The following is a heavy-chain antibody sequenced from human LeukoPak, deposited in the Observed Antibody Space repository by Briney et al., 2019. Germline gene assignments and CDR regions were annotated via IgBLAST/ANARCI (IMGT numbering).Heavy chain of an antibody. CDR1: GFTFSDYY. V-gene: IGHV3-11*04. D-gene: IGHD3-10*01. J-gene: IGHJ4*02. Sequence: PGGSLRLSCAASGFTFSDYYMSWIRQAPGKGLEWVSYISNSGSTIYYADSVKGRFTISRDNAKNSVYLQMNSLRAEDTAVYYCARDRDDESEAYSFDYWGQGTLVTVSS. CDR3: ARDRDDESEAYSFDY. CDR2: ISNSGSTI.